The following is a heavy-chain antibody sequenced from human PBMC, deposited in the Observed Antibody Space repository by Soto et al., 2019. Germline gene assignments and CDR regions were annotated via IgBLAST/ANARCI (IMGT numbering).Heavy chain of an antibody. V-gene: IGHV3-33*01. J-gene: IGHJ6*03. CDR1: GFTFSDYG. CDR3: ARDGGTYTGGYYYMDV. D-gene: IGHD2-8*02. Sequence: GGSLRLSCATSGFTFSDYGMHWVRQTPGKGPEWVADIWYDGNKKYYAESVKGRFTISRDNAKNSLYLQMNSLRAEDTAVYYCARDGGTYTGGYYYMDVWGKGTTVTVSS. CDR2: IWYDGNKK.